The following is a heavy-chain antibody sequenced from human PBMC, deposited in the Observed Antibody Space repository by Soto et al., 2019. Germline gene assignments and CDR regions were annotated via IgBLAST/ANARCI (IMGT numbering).Heavy chain of an antibody. Sequence: GESLKISCKGSGYSFTSYWIGWVRQMPGKGLEWMGIIYPGDSETRYSPSFQGQVTISADKSISTAYLQWSSLKASDTAMYYCARLDLSIAARPHYYYGMDVWGQGTTVTVSS. CDR3: ARLDLSIAARPHYYYGMDV. J-gene: IGHJ6*02. V-gene: IGHV5-51*01. CDR2: IYPGDSET. D-gene: IGHD6-6*01. CDR1: GYSFTSYW.